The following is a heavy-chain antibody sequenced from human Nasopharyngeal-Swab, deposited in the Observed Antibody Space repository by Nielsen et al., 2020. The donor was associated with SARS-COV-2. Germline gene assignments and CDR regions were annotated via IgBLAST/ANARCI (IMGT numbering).Heavy chain of an antibody. D-gene: IGHD3-16*01. CDR3: ARDGRGKDFDY. CDR2: ISSSSSYI. J-gene: IGHJ4*02. CDR1: GLTVSSTY. V-gene: IGHV3-21*01. Sequence: GESLKISCAVSGLTVSSTYMSWVRQAPGKGLEWVSSISSSSSYIYYADSVKGRFTISRDNAKNSLYLQMNSLRAEDTAVYYCARDGRGKDFDYWGQGTLVTVSS.